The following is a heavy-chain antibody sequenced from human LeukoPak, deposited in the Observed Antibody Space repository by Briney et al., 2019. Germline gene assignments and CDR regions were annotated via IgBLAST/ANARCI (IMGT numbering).Heavy chain of an antibody. CDR2: INPNSGGT. J-gene: IGHJ4*02. Sequence: GASVKVSCKASGYTFTGYYMHWVRQAPGQGLEWKGWINPNSGGTNYAQKFQGRVTMTRDTSISTAYMELSRLRSDDTAVYYCARDSCSGGSCYSEFDYWGQGTLVTVSS. CDR3: ARDSCSGGSCYSEFDY. CDR1: GYTFTGYY. V-gene: IGHV1-2*02. D-gene: IGHD2-15*01.